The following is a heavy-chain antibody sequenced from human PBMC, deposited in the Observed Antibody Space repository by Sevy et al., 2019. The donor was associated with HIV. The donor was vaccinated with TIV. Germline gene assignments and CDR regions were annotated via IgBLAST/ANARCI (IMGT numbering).Heavy chain of an antibody. D-gene: IGHD3-16*01. CDR3: ARGGETPRGFVP. J-gene: IGHJ5*02. Sequence: SETLSLTCAVSGGSISSVNWWHWVRQPPGKGLEWIGEIYHSGSTNYNPSLKSRVTISVDNSKNQFSLKLSSVTAADTAVYYCARGGETPRGFVPWGQGSLVTDSS. CDR2: IYHSGST. V-gene: IGHV4-4*02. CDR1: GGSISSVNW.